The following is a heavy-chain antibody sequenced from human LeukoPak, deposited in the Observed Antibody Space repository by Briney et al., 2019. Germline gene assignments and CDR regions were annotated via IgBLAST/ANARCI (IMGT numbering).Heavy chain of an antibody. CDR1: GDSLSSSSYY. J-gene: IGHJ1*01. Sequence: SETLSLTCTVSGDSLSSSSYYWGWIRQPPGKGLEWIGSIYYSGHTYYNPSLKSRVTISVETSKNQLSLKLISVTAADTAVYYCARHASGSYNNFQYWGQGTLVTVSS. CDR2: IYYSGHT. V-gene: IGHV4-39*01. D-gene: IGHD1-26*01. CDR3: ARHASGSYNNFQY.